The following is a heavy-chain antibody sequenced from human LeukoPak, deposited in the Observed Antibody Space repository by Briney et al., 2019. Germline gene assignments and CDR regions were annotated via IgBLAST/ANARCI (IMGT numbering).Heavy chain of an antibody. D-gene: IGHD6-6*01. V-gene: IGHV3-21*01. CDR3: ARAWIAARSKREPGFYDL. CDR1: GFTFSSYS. J-gene: IGHJ2*01. Sequence: PGGSLGLSCAASGFTFSSYSMNWVRQAPGKGLEWVSSISSSSSYIYYADSVKGRFTISRDNAKNSLYLQMNSLRAEDTAVYYCARAWIAARSKREPGFYDLWGRGTLVTVSS. CDR2: ISSSSSYI.